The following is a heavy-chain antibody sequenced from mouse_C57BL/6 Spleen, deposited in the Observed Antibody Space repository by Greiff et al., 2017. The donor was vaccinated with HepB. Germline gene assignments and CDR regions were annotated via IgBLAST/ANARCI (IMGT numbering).Heavy chain of an antibody. CDR3: TTGYYGGFAY. V-gene: IGHV14-4*01. CDR1: GFNIKDDY. D-gene: IGHD1-2*01. CDR2: IDPENGDT. J-gene: IGHJ3*01. Sequence: VQLQQSGAELVRPGASVKLSCTASGFNIKDDYMHWVKQRPEQGLEWIGWIDPENGDTEYASKFQGKATITADTSSNTAYLQLSSLTSEDTSVYYCTTGYYGGFAYWGQGTLVTVSA.